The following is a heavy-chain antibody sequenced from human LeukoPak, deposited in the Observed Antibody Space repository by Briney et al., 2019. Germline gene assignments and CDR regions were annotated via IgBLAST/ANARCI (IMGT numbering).Heavy chain of an antibody. CDR2: INPGTGGT. Sequence: ASVKVSCKASGYTFTGYYIHWVRQAPGQGLEWMGWINPGTGGTNYAQKFQGGVNMTRDTFISTAYMDLSRLTSDDTAIYYCATDNPPYCNGGSCYFDWGQGTLVTVSS. J-gene: IGHJ4*02. CDR1: GYTFTGYY. V-gene: IGHV1-2*02. CDR3: ATDNPPYCNGGSCYFD. D-gene: IGHD2-15*01.